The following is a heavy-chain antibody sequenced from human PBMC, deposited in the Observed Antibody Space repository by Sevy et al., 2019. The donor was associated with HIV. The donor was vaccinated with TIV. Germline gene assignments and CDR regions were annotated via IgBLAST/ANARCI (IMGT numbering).Heavy chain of an antibody. CDR1: GFTFSDRY. CDR2: IRNKADSYTT. Sequence: GGSLRLSCAASGFTFSDRYMEWVRQAPGKGLEWVGRIRNKADSYTTEYAASVKGRFTISRDDSKKSLYLLMNRLKTEDTAVYYCATHAGIAAAGRVFDYWGQGTLVTVSS. J-gene: IGHJ4*02. V-gene: IGHV3-72*01. D-gene: IGHD6-13*01. CDR3: ATHAGIAAAGRVFDY.